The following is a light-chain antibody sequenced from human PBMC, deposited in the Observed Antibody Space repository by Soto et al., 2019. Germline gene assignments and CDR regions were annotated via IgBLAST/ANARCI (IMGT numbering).Light chain of an antibody. CDR3: HHYGTSPWT. Sequence: EVVLTQSPAILSLSPGERATLSCGASQTVRRNFLAWYQKRPGLAPRLLIYDASSRATGIPDRFSGSGSGTEFTLTTSSLEPEDFAVYYCHHYGTSPWTFGQGTKVESK. J-gene: IGKJ1*01. CDR1: QTVRRNF. CDR2: DAS. V-gene: IGKV3D-20*01.